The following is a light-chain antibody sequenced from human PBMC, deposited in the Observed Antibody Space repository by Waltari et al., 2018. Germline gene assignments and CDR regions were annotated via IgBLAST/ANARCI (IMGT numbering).Light chain of an antibody. CDR3: ATWESGLSL. Sequence: QSVLTQPPSVSAAAGQRVTISCSGTDSDIGRNFVSWYQRVPGSAPSLLIYENTERPSGVPDRFSGSKSGTSATLDIAGLQTGDEAQYYCATWESGLSLFGGGTTLTVL. CDR2: ENT. CDR1: DSDIGRNF. V-gene: IGLV1-51*02. J-gene: IGLJ3*02.